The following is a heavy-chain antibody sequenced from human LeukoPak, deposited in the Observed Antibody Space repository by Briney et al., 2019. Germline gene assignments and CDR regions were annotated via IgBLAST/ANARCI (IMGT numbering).Heavy chain of an antibody. Sequence: PGGSLRLSCAASGFTFSSYSMNWVRQAPGKGLEWVSYISSSSSTIYYADSVKGRFTISRDNSKNTLYLQMNSLRPEDTAVYYCARGSIVGARGLGDYWGQGTLVTVSS. CDR2: ISSSSSTI. CDR3: ARGSIVGARGLGDY. D-gene: IGHD1-26*01. CDR1: GFTFSSYS. V-gene: IGHV3-48*01. J-gene: IGHJ4*02.